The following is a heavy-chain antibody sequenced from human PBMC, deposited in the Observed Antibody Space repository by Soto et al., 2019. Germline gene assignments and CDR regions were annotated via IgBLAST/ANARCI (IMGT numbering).Heavy chain of an antibody. CDR1: GVTFSSYS. J-gene: IGHJ4*02. D-gene: IGHD3-10*01. V-gene: IGHV3-21*01. Sequence: GGSLRLSCAASGVTFSSYSMNWVRQAPGKGLEWVSSISSSSSYIYYADSVKGRFTISRDNAKNSLYLQMNSLRAEDTAVYFCADDEDGDSDFDSWGQGTLVTSPQ. CDR3: ADDEDGDSDFDS. CDR2: ISSSSSYI.